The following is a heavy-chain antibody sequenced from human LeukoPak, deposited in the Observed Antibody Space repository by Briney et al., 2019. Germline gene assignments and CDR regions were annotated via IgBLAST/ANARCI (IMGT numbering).Heavy chain of an antibody. CDR3: ARGTVAGPFDY. CDR2: IYYSGST. CDR1: GGSISSSSYY. D-gene: IGHD6-19*01. V-gene: IGHV4-39*07. Sequence: SETLSLTCTVSGGSISSSSYYWGWIRQPPGKGLEWIGSIYYSGSTYYNPSLKSRVTISVDTSKNQFSLKLSSVTAADTAVYYCARGTVAGPFDYWGQGTLVTVSS. J-gene: IGHJ4*02.